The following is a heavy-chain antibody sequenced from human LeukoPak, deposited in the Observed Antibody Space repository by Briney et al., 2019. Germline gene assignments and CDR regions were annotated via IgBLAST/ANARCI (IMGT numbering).Heavy chain of an antibody. Sequence: ASETLSLTCAVSVGSISSGNWWTWVRQSPGKGLEWIGEIYHNGTHNYNPSLKSRVTISADTFKNHFSLKLTSVTAVDTAVYYCATAPILRGEGGEHYKYGMDVWGQGTTVIVSS. CDR2: IYHNGTH. CDR3: ATAPILRGEGGEHYKYGMDV. V-gene: IGHV4-4*02. D-gene: IGHD2-2*02. CDR1: VGSISSGNW. J-gene: IGHJ6*02.